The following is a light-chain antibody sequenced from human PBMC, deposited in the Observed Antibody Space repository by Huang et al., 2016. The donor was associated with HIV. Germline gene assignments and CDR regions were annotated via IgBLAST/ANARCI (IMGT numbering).Light chain of an antibody. J-gene: IGKJ5*01. V-gene: IGKV3-11*01. Sequence: EIVLTQSPVTLSLSPGERATLSCRASQSVSVYLAWYQQKPGQAPRLLIYDASTRATGIPARFSGSGSGTDFTLTINSLGPEDFAVYYCQHRYNWPETFGQGTRLEMK. CDR3: QHRYNWPET. CDR2: DAS. CDR1: QSVSVY.